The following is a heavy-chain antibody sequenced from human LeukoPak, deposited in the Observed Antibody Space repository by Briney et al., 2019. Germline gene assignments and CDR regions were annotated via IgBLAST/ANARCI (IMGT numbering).Heavy chain of an antibody. V-gene: IGHV4-34*01. CDR3: ARGGNGSGPDMDV. D-gene: IGHD3-10*01. CDR2: INHSGST. Sequence: SETLSLTCAVYGGSFSGYYWSWIRQPPGKGLEWIGEINHSGSTNYNPSLKSRVTISVDTSKNQFSLKLSSVTAADTAVYYCARGGNGSGPDMDVWGKGTTVTVSS. CDR1: GGSFSGYY. J-gene: IGHJ6*03.